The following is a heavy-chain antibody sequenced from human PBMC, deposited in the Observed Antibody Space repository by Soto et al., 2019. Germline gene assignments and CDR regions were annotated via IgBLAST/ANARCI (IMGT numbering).Heavy chain of an antibody. CDR2: ISASGGST. V-gene: IGHV3-23*01. Sequence: GGSLRLSCAASGFTFSSYAMSWVRQVPGKGLEWVSAISASGGSTDSADSVKGRFTISRDNSKNTLYLQMNSLRAEDTAVYYCAKKYTSGWFSFDYWGQGALVTVSS. CDR3: AKKYTSGWFSFDY. D-gene: IGHD6-19*01. CDR1: GFTFSSYA. J-gene: IGHJ4*02.